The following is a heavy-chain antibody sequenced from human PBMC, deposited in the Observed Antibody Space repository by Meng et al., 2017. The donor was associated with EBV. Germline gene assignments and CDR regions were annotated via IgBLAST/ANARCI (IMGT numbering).Heavy chain of an antibody. D-gene: IGHD4-17*01. V-gene: IGHV4-39*06. Sequence: RRQLRRSGPGLVKPSEPLSLICTVSGGSISTPNYSWGWIRQPPGKGLEWIGTFYSVATTFYNPSLKSRLTISVDTSKNQFSLRLSSVTAADTAIYYCVRGYDYGDYVDYWGQGTLVTVSS. J-gene: IGHJ4*02. CDR1: GGSISTPNYS. CDR2: FYSVATT. CDR3: VRGYDYGDYVDY.